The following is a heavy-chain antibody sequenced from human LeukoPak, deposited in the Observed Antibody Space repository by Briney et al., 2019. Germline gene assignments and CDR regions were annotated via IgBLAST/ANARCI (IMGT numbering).Heavy chain of an antibody. V-gene: IGHV4-34*01. CDR1: GGSFSGYY. CDR3: YGSGSYRYYYYGMDV. J-gene: IGHJ6*02. Sequence: SETLSLTCAVYGGSFSGYYWSWIRQPPGKGLEWIGEINHSGSTNYNPSLKSRVTISVDTSKNQFSLKLSSVTAADTAVYYCYGSGSYRYYYYGMDVWGQGTTVTVSS. D-gene: IGHD3-10*01. CDR2: INHSGST.